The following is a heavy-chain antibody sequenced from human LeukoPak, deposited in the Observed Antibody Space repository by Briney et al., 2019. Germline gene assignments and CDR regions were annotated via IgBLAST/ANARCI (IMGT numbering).Heavy chain of an antibody. CDR1: GGTFSSYA. J-gene: IGHJ4*02. CDR3: ARAGGSSSSRGYFDY. D-gene: IGHD6-6*01. Sequence: SVKVSCKASGGTFSSYAISWVRQAPGQGLEWMGGIIPIFGTANYAQKFQGGVTITADKSTSTAYMELSSLRSEDTAVYYCARAGGSSSSRGYFDYWGQGTLVTVSS. V-gene: IGHV1-69*06. CDR2: IIPIFGTA.